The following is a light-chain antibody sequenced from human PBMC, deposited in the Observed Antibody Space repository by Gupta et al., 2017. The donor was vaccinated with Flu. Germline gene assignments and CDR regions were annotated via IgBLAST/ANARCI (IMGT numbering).Light chain of an antibody. J-gene: IGLJ3*02. Sequence: QSMLTQPPSASGTPGQRVTISCSGSSSNIGSNDVNWFQQFPGTAPKLLICGSDQWPSGVPDRFSGSKSGTSASLAISGLQSDDEADYYCAAWDDSLNGWVFGRGTKLTVL. CDR2: GSD. CDR1: SSNIGSND. CDR3: AAWDDSLNGWV. V-gene: IGLV1-44*01.